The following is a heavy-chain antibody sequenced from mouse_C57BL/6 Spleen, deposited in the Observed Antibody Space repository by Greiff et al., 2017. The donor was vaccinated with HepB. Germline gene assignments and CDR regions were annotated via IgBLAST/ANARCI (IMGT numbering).Heavy chain of an antibody. D-gene: IGHD2-2*01. J-gene: IGHJ1*03. CDR2: IDPSDSYT. V-gene: IGHV1-50*01. Sequence: VQLQQPGAELVKPGASVKLSCKASGYTFTSYWMQWVKQGPGQGLEWIGEIDPSDSYTNYNQKFKGKATLTVDTSSSTAYMQLSSLTSEDSAVYYCARCGYYRYFDVWGTGTTVTVSS. CDR3: ARCGYYRYFDV. CDR1: GYTFTSYW.